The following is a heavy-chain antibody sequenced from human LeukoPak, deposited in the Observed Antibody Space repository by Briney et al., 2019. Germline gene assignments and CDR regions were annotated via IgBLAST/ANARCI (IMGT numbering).Heavy chain of an antibody. CDR2: IYHSGST. V-gene: IGHV4-4*02. J-gene: IGHJ4*02. CDR3: ARGLAATYYYDSSGLHY. CDR1: GGSISSSNW. Sequence: SETLSLTCAVSGGSISSSNWWSWVRQPPGKGLEWIGEIYHSGSTNYNPSLKSRVTISVDKSKNQFSLKLSSVTAADTAVYYCARGLAATYYYDSSGLHYWGQGTLVTVSS. D-gene: IGHD3-22*01.